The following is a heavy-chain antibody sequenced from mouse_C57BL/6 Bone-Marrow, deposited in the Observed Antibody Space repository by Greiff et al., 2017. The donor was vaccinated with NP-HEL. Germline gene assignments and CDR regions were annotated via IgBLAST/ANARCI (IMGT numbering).Heavy chain of an antibody. CDR3: VRSIYDGYYWYFDV. J-gene: IGHJ1*03. CDR2: IRSKSNNYAT. D-gene: IGHD2-3*01. V-gene: IGHV10-1*01. Sequence: DAGGGLVQPKGSLKLSCAASGFSFNTYAMNWVRQAPGKGLEWVARIRSKSNNYATYYADSVKDRFTISRDDSESMLYLQMNNLKTEDTAMYYCVRSIYDGYYWYFDVWGTGTTVTVSS. CDR1: GFSFNTYA.